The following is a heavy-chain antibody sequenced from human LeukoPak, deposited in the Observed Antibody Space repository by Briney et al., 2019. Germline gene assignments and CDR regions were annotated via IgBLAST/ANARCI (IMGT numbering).Heavy chain of an antibody. V-gene: IGHV3-7*01. CDR2: IKKDGSEK. CDR3: VRLSTSVAGADY. D-gene: IGHD6-19*01. Sequence: PGGSLRLSCAVSGSTFSSSWMSWVRQAPGKGLEWVANIKKDGSEKYYVDSVEGRFTISRDNAKNSLYLQMDSLRVEDTAVYYCVRLSTSVAGADYWGQGTLVTVSS. CDR1: GSTFSSSW. J-gene: IGHJ4*02.